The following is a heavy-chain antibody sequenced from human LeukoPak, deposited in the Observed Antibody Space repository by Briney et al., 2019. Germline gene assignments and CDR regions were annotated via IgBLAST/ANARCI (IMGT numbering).Heavy chain of an antibody. J-gene: IGHJ3*02. CDR1: GYSFTSYW. V-gene: IGHV5-51*01. CDR2: IYPGDSDT. D-gene: IGHD3-10*01. Sequence: GESLKISCKGSGYSFTSYWIGWVRQMPGKGLGWMGIIYPGDSDTRYSPSFQGQVTISADKSISTAYLQWSSLKASDTAMYYCARLFTMVRGVPSSAFDIWGQGTMVTVSS. CDR3: ARLFTMVRGVPSSAFDI.